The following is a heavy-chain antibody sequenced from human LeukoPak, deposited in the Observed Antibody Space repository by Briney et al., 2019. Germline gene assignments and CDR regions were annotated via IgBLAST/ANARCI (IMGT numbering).Heavy chain of an antibody. CDR2: ISSSGTTT. CDR3: TTLTVASHFDH. Sequence: SGGSLRLSCAASRFSFIVYEMHWVRQAPGKGLEWISDISSSGTTTYYADSVKGRFTISRDNTKNSLYLQMNRLRVEDTAIYYCTTLTVASHFDHWRQGNLVTVSS. D-gene: IGHD6-19*01. J-gene: IGHJ4*02. CDR1: RFSFIVYE. V-gene: IGHV3-48*03.